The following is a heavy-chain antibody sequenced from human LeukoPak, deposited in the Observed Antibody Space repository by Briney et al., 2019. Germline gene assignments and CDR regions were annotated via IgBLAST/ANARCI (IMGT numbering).Heavy chain of an antibody. CDR3: ARQIRTGSSSWYYFDY. Sequence: ASVKVSCKASGYTFSGYYLHWVRQAPGQGLEWMGWINPNTGATDYAQKFQGRVTMTRDTSISTAYMELIRLISDDTAVYYCARQIRTGSSSWYYFDYWGQGTLVTVSS. J-gene: IGHJ4*02. CDR1: GYTFSGYY. V-gene: IGHV1-2*02. CDR2: INPNTGAT. D-gene: IGHD6-13*01.